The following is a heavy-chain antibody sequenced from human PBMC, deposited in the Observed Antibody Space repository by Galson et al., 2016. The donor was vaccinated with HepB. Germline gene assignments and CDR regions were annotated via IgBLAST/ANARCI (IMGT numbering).Heavy chain of an antibody. V-gene: IGHV3-21*01. Sequence: SLRLSCAASGFTFSSYSMNWVRQAPGKGLEWVASISSSSSYKYYADSVKGRFTISRDNSKNTLYLQMNSLRAEDTAVYYCARGGSKAVADTKEKGYYYYGMDVWGQGTTVTVSS. CDR1: GFTFSSYS. CDR3: ARGGSKAVADTKEKGYYYYGMDV. D-gene: IGHD6-19*01. J-gene: IGHJ6*02. CDR2: ISSSSSYK.